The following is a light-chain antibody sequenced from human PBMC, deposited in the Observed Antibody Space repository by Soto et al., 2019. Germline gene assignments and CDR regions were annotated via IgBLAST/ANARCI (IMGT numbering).Light chain of an antibody. J-gene: IGLJ1*01. Sequence: QSVLTQPPSVSGSPGRSVTISCTGTSSDVGSYNRVSWYQQPPGTAPKLMIYEVSNRPSGVPDRFSGSKSGNTASLTISGLQAEDEADYYCSLYTSSSTSYVFGTGTKVTVL. V-gene: IGLV2-18*01. CDR2: EVS. CDR3: SLYTSSSTSYV. CDR1: SSDVGSYNR.